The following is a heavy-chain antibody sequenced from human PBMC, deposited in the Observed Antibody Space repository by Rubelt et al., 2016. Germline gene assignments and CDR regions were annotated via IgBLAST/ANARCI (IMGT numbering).Heavy chain of an antibody. D-gene: IGHD6-13*01. CDR3: ARGLGLGYSSSWFNWFDP. CDR1: GYTFTSYA. J-gene: IGHJ5*02. Sequence: QVQLVQSGAEVKKPGASVKVSCKASGYTFTSYAMHWVRQAPGQRLEWMGWINAGNGKTKYSQKFQGRVTITRDTSASTAYMELSSLRSEDTAVYYCARGLGLGYSSSWFNWFDPWGQGTLVTVSS. CDR2: INAGNGKT. V-gene: IGHV1-3*01.